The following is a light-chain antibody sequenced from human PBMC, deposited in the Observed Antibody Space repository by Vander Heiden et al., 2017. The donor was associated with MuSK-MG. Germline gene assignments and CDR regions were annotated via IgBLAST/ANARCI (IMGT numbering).Light chain of an antibody. V-gene: IGKV1-33*01. CDR3: QQDDNLPLT. Sequence: DIQTTQSPSSLSASVGDRVTITCQASQDISNYLNWYQQKPGKAPKLLIYDASNLETGVPSRFSGSGSGTDFTFTISSLQPEDIATYYCQQDDNLPLTFGGGTKVEIK. J-gene: IGKJ4*01. CDR2: DAS. CDR1: QDISNY.